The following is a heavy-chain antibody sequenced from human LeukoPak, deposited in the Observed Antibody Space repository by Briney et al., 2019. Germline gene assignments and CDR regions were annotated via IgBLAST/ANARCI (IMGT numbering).Heavy chain of an antibody. CDR3: ARVLMTTVTISTFDV. Sequence: GGSLRLSCAASGFTFDDYAMHWVRQAPGKGLEWVSLISGDGGSTSYADSVKGRFTISRDNSKNSLYLQMNSLRTEDTAFYYCARVLMTTVTISTFDVWGQGTMVTVSS. V-gene: IGHV3-43*02. J-gene: IGHJ3*01. CDR1: GFTFDDYA. D-gene: IGHD4-17*01. CDR2: ISGDGGST.